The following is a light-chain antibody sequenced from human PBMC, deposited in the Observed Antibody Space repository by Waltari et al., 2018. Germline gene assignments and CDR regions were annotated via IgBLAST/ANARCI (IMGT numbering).Light chain of an antibody. CDR1: QDISNY. CDR3: QQYDNLPAT. CDR2: DAS. V-gene: IGKV1-33*01. Sequence: DIQMTQSPSSLSASVGDRVIITCQASQDISNYLNWYQQKPGKAPKLLSYDASNLETGVPSRFSGSGSGTDFTFTISSLQPEDIATYYCQQYDNLPATFGGGTKVEIK. J-gene: IGKJ4*01.